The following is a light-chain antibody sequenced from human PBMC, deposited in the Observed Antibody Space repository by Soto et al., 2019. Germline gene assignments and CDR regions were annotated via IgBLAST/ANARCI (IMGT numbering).Light chain of an antibody. CDR2: KAS. CDR1: QSIRSW. J-gene: IGKJ4*01. Sequence: DSQMTQYPSTLSASVGDRVTITCRASQSIRSWLAWYQQKPGKAPKLLISKASTLQSGVPPRFSGSGYGTEFTLTISSLQPDDFATYCCQQYERYPMTFGGGTKVEIK. CDR3: QQYERYPMT. V-gene: IGKV1-5*03.